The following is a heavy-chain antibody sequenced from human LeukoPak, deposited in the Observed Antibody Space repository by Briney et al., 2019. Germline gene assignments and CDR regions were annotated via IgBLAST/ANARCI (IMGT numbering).Heavy chain of an antibody. D-gene: IGHD3-10*01. Sequence: GRSLRLSCAASGFTFSSYAMSWVRQAPGKGLEWVRQAPGKGLEWVSAISGSGGSTYYADSVKGRFTISRDNSKNTLYLQMNSLRAEDTAVYYCAKVPAPYGSGSYTNGDDYWGQGTLVTVSS. J-gene: IGHJ4*02. CDR1: GFTFSSYA. CDR3: AKVPAPYGSGSYTNGDDY. CDR2: ISGSGGST. V-gene: IGHV3-23*01.